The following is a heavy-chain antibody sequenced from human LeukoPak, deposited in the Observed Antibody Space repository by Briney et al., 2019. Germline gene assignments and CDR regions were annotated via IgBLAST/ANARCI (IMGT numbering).Heavy chain of an antibody. CDR1: GYSFRKYG. CDR2: VSTNNSNT. D-gene: IGHD1-1*01. V-gene: IGHV1-18*01. J-gene: IGHJ4*02. CDR3: AKTVFGY. Sequence: GASVKVSRKASGYSFRKYGMTWVRQAPGQGLEWVGWVSTNNSNTNYAQKVQGRVALSTDTSTSTGYMELSSLRSDDTAVYYCAKTVFGYWGQGTLVTVSS.